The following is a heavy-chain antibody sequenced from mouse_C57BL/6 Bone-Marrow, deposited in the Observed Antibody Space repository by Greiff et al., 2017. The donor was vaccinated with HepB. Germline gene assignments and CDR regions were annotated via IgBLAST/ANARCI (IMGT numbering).Heavy chain of an antibody. CDR3: ARSPLFAY. CDR1: GYAFTNYL. J-gene: IGHJ3*01. CDR2: INPGSGGT. Sequence: VKLQESGAELVRPGTSVKVSCKASGYAFTNYLIEWVKQRPGQGLEWIGVINPGSGGTNYNEKFKGKATLTADKSSSTAYMQLSSLTSEDSAVYFCARSPLFAYWGQGTLVTVSA. V-gene: IGHV1-54*01.